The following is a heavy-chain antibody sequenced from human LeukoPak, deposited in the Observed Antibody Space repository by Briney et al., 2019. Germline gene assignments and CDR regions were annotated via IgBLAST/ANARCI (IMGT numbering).Heavy chain of an antibody. CDR2: ISGSGFST. D-gene: IGHD3-16*01. CDR3: AKRGAYPNWFDP. V-gene: IGHV3-23*01. CDR1: GFSFSNYA. Sequence: GGSLTLSCAASGFSFSNYAMSCVRPAPWKGLEWVSGISGSGFSTYYADSVKGRFTISRDNSKNTLYLQMNSLRAEDTAVYYCAKRGAYPNWFDPWCQGTLVTVSS. J-gene: IGHJ5*02.